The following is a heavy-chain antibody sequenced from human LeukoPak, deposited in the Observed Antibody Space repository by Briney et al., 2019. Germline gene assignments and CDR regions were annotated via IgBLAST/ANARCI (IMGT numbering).Heavy chain of an antibody. CDR1: GYTFTGYY. D-gene: IGHD3-3*01. J-gene: IGHJ5*02. Sequence: ASVKVSCKASGYTFTGYYMHWVRQAPGQGLEWMGWINPNSGGTNYAQKFQGRVTMTRDTSISTAYMELSRLRSDDTAVYYCARDLRDFWSGQGYWFDPWGQGTLVTVSS. CDR2: INPNSGGT. CDR3: ARDLRDFWSGQGYWFDP. V-gene: IGHV1-2*02.